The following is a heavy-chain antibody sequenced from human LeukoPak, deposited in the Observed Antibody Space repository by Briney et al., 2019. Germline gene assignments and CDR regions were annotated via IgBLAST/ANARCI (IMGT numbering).Heavy chain of an antibody. CDR2: IYSGGGT. Sequence: PGGSLRLPCAASGLIVSSSYMSWVRQAPGKGLEWVSVIYSGGGTYHADSVKGRFTISRDNSKNMLYLQMNSLRAEDTAVYYCTRFRYTVYYFDYWGQGALVTVSS. CDR3: TRFRYTVYYFDY. D-gene: IGHD4-17*01. V-gene: IGHV3-53*01. CDR1: GLIVSSSY. J-gene: IGHJ4*02.